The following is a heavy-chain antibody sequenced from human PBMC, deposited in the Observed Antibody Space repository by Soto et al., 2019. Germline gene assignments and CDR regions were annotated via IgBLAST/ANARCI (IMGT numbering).Heavy chain of an antibody. CDR3: TRRPISSWYVHYYCIYDMDE. D-gene: IGHD6-13*01. Sequence: GESLRSSCKGSGYGFTSYCISCVRQMPGKGLEWMGRFDPSDSYTNYSPSFQGHVTISADKSISTAYLQCSSVKASDTAMYYCTRRPISSWYVHYYCIYDMDEWGQGTTVNVSS. CDR1: GYGFTSYC. V-gene: IGHV5-10-1*01. CDR2: FDPSDSYT. J-gene: IGHJ6*02.